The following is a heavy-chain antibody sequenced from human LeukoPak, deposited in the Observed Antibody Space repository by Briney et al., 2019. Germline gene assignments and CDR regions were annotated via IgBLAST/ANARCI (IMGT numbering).Heavy chain of an antibody. J-gene: IGHJ6*02. V-gene: IGHV6-1*01. Sequence: PSQTLSLTCAIFGDSISSNSSWNWIRQSPSRGLEWLGRTYYRSKWYNDYVVSVKSRVNINPDTSKNQFSLRLTSVTVADTATYYCARGHVGSYVYYYYYGMDVWGQGTTVTVSS. D-gene: IGHD5-18*01. CDR3: ARGHVGSYVYYYYYGMDV. CDR2: TYYRSKWYN. CDR1: GDSISSNSS.